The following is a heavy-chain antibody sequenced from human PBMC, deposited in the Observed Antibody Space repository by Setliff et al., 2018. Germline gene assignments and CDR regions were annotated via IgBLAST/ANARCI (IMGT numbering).Heavy chain of an antibody. CDR3: ARALPGEILTGLFDY. Sequence: PGGSLRLSCAASGFTFSSYWMSWVRQAPGKGLEWVANIKQDGSEKYDVDSVKGRFTISRDNAKNSLYLQMNSLRAEDTAVYYCARALPGEILTGLFDYWGQGTLVTVSS. CDR2: IKQDGSEK. CDR1: GFTFSSYW. V-gene: IGHV3-7*01. J-gene: IGHJ4*02. D-gene: IGHD3-9*01.